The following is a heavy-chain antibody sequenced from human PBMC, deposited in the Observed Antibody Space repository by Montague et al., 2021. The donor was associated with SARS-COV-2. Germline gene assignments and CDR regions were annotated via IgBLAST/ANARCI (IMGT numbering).Heavy chain of an antibody. V-gene: IGHV2-5*02. D-gene: IGHD6-13*01. CDR3: ALRPREGMSGFYNGFDY. Sequence: PALVKPTQTLTLTCTFSGFSLSTHGVCVAWIRQPPGKALEWLALIYWDDNKHYSPSLKTRLTISKDTSKKEVVLTMTNMDPVDTATYYCALRPREGMSGFYNGFDYWGQGTLVTVSS. CDR1: GFSLSTHGVC. J-gene: IGHJ5*01. CDR2: IYWDDNK.